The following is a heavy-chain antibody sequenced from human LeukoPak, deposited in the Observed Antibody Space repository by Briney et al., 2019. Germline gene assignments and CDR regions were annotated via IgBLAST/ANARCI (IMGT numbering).Heavy chain of an antibody. CDR1: GGSISSYY. V-gene: IGHV4-59*08. CDR3: ASGYCSSTSCYQGDAFDI. J-gene: IGHJ3*02. D-gene: IGHD2-2*01. Sequence: SETLSLTCTVSGGSISSYYWSWIRQPPGKGLEWIGYIYYSGSTYYNPSLKSRVTISVDTSKNQFSLKLSSVTAADTAVYYCASGYCSSTSCYQGDAFDIWGQGTMVTVSS. CDR2: IYYSGST.